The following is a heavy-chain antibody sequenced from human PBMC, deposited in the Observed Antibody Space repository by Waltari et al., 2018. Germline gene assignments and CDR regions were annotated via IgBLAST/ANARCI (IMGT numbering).Heavy chain of an antibody. D-gene: IGHD2-15*01. J-gene: IGHJ4*02. Sequence: WGRWVRQPPEKGLEWIGQIQRSGRTNYNPSLESRVTISIDTSNNHFSLKVTSTTAADTVVYYCARDRGRGIYLDSWGRGTLVTVSP. CDR1: W. CDR2: IQRSGRT. V-gene: IGHV4-4*02. CDR3: ARDRGRGIYLDS.